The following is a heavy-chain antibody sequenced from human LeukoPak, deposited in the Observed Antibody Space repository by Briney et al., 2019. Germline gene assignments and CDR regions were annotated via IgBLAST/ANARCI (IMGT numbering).Heavy chain of an antibody. D-gene: IGHD1-26*01. Sequence: ASVKVSCKASGYTFTGYYMHWARQAPGQGLEWMGWINPNSGGTNYAQKFQGRVTMTRDTSISTAYMELSRLRSDDTAVYYCARGGFRWEPRKFDYWGQGTLVAVSS. J-gene: IGHJ4*02. CDR2: INPNSGGT. CDR1: GYTFTGYY. V-gene: IGHV1-2*02. CDR3: ARGGFRWEPRKFDY.